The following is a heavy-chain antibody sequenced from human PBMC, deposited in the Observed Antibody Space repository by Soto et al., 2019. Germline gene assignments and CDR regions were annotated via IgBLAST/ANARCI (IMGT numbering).Heavy chain of an antibody. D-gene: IGHD2-15*01. V-gene: IGHV3-30*18. Sequence: QVQLVESGGGVVQPGMSLRLSCAGSGFIFSSYGMHWVRQAPGKGLEWLAVISYDGRNKYYAETVKGRFTISRENSRNTVDLRMNSRRAEDTAVYFCAKVATVVVGATDRNYGMDVCGQGTTVTVSS. CDR2: ISYDGRNK. CDR3: AKVATVVVGATDRNYGMDV. CDR1: GFIFSSYG. J-gene: IGHJ6*02.